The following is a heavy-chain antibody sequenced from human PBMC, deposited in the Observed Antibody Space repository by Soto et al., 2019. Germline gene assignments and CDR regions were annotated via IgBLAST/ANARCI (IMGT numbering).Heavy chain of an antibody. Sequence: GESLKISCKGSGYSFTSYWIGWVRQMPGKGLEWMGIIYPGDSDTTYSPSFQGQVTMSADKSISTAYLQWSSLRASDTAMYFCARHSGRYYDSSGYYLGVYFYYGMDVWGQGTTVTVSS. D-gene: IGHD3-22*01. CDR2: IYPGDSDT. J-gene: IGHJ6*02. V-gene: IGHV5-51*01. CDR3: ARHSGRYYDSSGYYLGVYFYYGMDV. CDR1: GYSFTSYW.